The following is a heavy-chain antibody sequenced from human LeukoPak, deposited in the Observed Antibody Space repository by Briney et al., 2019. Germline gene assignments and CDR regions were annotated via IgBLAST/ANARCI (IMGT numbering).Heavy chain of an antibody. V-gene: IGHV3-7*01. D-gene: IGHD1-26*01. CDR3: ARLGGSYHTY. J-gene: IGHJ4*02. Sequence: TGGSLRLSCVASGFAFSSYWMSWVRQAPGKGLEWVANIKQDGGEKYYVDSVKGRFTISRDNAKNSLFLQMNSVRAEDTAVYYCARLGGSYHTYWGQGTLVTVSS. CDR2: IKQDGGEK. CDR1: GFAFSSYW.